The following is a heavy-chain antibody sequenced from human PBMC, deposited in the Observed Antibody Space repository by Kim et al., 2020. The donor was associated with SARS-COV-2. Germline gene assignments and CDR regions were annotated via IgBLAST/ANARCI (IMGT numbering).Heavy chain of an antibody. CDR1: GFTFSSYA. J-gene: IGHJ3*01. D-gene: IGHD3-22*01. V-gene: IGHV3-64D*09. Sequence: GGSLRLSCSASGFTFSSYAMHWVRQAPGKGLEYVSAISSNGGSTYYADSVKGRFTISRDNSKNTLYLQMSSLRAEDTAVYYCVKEDYYDSSGYVAGGWGQGTMVTVSS. CDR2: ISSNGGST. CDR3: VKEDYYDSSGYVAGG.